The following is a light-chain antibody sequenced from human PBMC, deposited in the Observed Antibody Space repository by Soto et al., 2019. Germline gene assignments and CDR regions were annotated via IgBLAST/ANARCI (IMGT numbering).Light chain of an antibody. Sequence: IQMTQSPSSLSASVGDRVTITCRASQGISNELGWYQQRPGKAPKVLIYGASNLQSGVPSRFSGSASGTDFTLTISSLQPEDFATYYCQKYNSAQWTFGQGTKVEIK. CDR1: QGISNE. CDR2: GAS. J-gene: IGKJ1*01. CDR3: QKYNSAQWT. V-gene: IGKV1-6*01.